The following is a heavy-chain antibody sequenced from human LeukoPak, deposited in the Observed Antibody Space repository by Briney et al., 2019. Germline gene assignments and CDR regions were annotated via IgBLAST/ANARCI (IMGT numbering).Heavy chain of an antibody. CDR3: ARGGDCGGDCSYAFDI. Sequence: GASVKVSCKASGYTFTSFYMHWVRQAPGQGLEWMGIINPSGGSTSYAQKFQGRVTITRDTSTSTVYMELSSLRSEDTAVYYCARGGDCGGDCSYAFDIWGQGTMLTVSS. J-gene: IGHJ3*02. D-gene: IGHD2-21*02. V-gene: IGHV1-46*01. CDR2: INPSGGST. CDR1: GYTFTSFY.